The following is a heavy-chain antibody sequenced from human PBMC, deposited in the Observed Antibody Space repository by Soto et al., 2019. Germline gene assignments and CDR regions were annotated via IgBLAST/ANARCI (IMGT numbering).Heavy chain of an antibody. CDR2: IYPGDSDT. D-gene: IGHD3-22*01. CDR3: ARGYYDSRGGFGP. J-gene: IGHJ5*02. V-gene: IGHV5-51*01. CDR1: GSRVISYC. Sequence: PGXYVNMSWTGPGSRVISYCIGWVRHMPGKGLEWMGIIYPGDSDTRYSPSFQGQVTISADKSISTAYLQWSSLKASDTAMYYCARGYYDSRGGFGPWGRGPLVTVSS.